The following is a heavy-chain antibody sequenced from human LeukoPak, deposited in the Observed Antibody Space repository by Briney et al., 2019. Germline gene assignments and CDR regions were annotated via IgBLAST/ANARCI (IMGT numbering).Heavy chain of an antibody. CDR1: GGSISSSSYY. V-gene: IGHV4-39*07. D-gene: IGHD3-16*01. CDR2: IYYSGST. Sequence: PSETLSLTCTVSGGSISSSSYYWGWIRQPPGKGLEWIGSIYYSGSTYYSPSLKSRVTISVDTSKNQFSLKLSSVTAADTAVYYCARVSTGRARLYFDYWGQGTLVTVSS. CDR3: ARVSTGRARLYFDY. J-gene: IGHJ4*02.